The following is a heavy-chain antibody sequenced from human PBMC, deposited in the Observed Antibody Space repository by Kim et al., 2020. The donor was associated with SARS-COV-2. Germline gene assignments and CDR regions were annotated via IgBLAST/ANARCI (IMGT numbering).Heavy chain of an antibody. V-gene: IGHV4-59*13. CDR3: ARVGCSSTSCYGNYFDY. CDR1: GGSISSYY. CDR2: IYYSGST. D-gene: IGHD2-2*01. J-gene: IGHJ4*02. Sequence: SETLSLTCTVSGGSISSYYWSWIRQPPGKGLEWIGYIYYSGSTNYNPSLKSRVTISVDTSKNQFSLKLSSVTAADTAVYYCARVGCSSTSCYGNYFDYWGQGTLVTVSS.